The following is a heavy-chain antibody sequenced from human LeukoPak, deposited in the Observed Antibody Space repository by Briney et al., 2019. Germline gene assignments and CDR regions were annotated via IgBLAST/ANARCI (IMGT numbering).Heavy chain of an antibody. V-gene: IGHV3-23*01. J-gene: IGHJ4*02. Sequence: TGGSLRLSCAAAVVTFINAWMSWVRQAPGKGLEWVSAISGSGGSTYYADSVKGRFTISRDNSKNTLYLQMNSLRAEDTAVYYCAKDIWVYRSSWYDYWGQGTLVTVSS. CDR3: AKDIWVYRSSWYDY. D-gene: IGHD6-13*01. CDR2: ISGSGGST. CDR1: VVTFINAW.